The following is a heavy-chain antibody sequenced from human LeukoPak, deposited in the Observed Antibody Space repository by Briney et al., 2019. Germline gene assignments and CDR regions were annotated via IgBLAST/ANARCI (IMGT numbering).Heavy chain of an antibody. D-gene: IGHD6-19*01. CDR1: GFTFSSYS. Sequence: GGSLRLSCAASGFTFSSYSMNWVRQAPGKGLEWGSSISSSSSDIYYADSVKGRFTTSRDNAKNSLYLQMNSLRAEDTAVYYCARGKWLPRDYWGQGTLVTVSS. CDR3: ARGKWLPRDY. J-gene: IGHJ4*02. V-gene: IGHV3-21*01. CDR2: ISSSSSDI.